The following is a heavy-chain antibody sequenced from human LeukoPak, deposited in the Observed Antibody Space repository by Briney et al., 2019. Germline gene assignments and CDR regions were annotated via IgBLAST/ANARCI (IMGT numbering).Heavy chain of an antibody. V-gene: IGHV4-30-2*01. Sequence: SETLSLTCAVSGGSISSGGYSWSWIRQPPGKGLEWIGYIYHSGSTYYNPSLKSRVTISVDRSKNQFSLKLSSVTAADTAVYYCARAPSLHAFDIWGQGTVVTVSS. CDR1: GGSISSGGYS. CDR3: ARAPSLHAFDI. J-gene: IGHJ3*02. CDR2: IYHSGST.